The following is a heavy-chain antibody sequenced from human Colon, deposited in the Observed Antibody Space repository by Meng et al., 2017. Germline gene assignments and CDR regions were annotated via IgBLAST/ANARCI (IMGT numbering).Heavy chain of an antibody. CDR3: ARESADGGSFDL. CDR2: INPRTGDT. CDR1: GYTLY. J-gene: IGHJ4*02. Sequence: QLLQSGADVKKPGACGTVSCKASGYTLYIHWVRLRPGEGVEWMGRINPRTGDTKSAQSFQGRVTMTRDTSTTTFSMDMRSLTTDDSAIYFCARESADGGSFDLWGQGTLVTVSS. V-gene: IGHV1-2*06. D-gene: IGHD2-15*01.